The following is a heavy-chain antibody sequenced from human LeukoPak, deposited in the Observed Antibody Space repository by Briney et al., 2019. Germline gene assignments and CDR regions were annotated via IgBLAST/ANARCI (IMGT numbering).Heavy chain of an antibody. CDR3: ARHLSGRIVGATGD. V-gene: IGHV4-39*01. J-gene: IGHJ4*02. Sequence: PSEILSLTCTVSGGSISSSGYYWGWIRQPPGKGLEWIGSIYYSGSTYYNPSLKSRVTISVDTSKNQFSLKLSSVTAADTAVYYCARHLSGRIVGATGDWGQGTLVTVSS. CDR2: IYYSGST. CDR1: GGSISSSGYY. D-gene: IGHD1-26*01.